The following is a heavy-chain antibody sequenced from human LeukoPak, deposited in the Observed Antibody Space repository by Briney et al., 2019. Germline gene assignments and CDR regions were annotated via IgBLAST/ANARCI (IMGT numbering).Heavy chain of an antibody. V-gene: IGHV3-23*01. Sequence: GGSLRLSCAASGFTFSNYAMTWVRQVAGKGLDWVSIISGSGGSTYYADSVKGRFTISRDNPKNTLYLQMNTLRAEDTAVYYCAKNRGDITSSRVGCDYWGQGALVTVSS. CDR1: GFTFSNYA. J-gene: IGHJ4*02. CDR2: ISGSGGST. CDR3: AKNRGDITSSRVGCDY. D-gene: IGHD2-15*01.